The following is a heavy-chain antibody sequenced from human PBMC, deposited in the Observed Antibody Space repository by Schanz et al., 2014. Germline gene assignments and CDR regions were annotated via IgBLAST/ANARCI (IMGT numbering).Heavy chain of an antibody. CDR1: GGSISTSSRY. Sequence: QLHLQESGPGLAKPSETLSLICSVSGGSISTSSRYWGWIRQSPGKGLEWLGSLYYTGKTHYNPSLNSQVTIPRAPPKNHFSLTLTSVPAADTAVYYCVRHGNYEFWHGPTPQFENWGQGTLVTVS. J-gene: IGHJ4*02. D-gene: IGHD3-3*01. CDR2: LYYTGKT. V-gene: IGHV4-39*01. CDR3: VRHGNYEFWHGPTPQFEN.